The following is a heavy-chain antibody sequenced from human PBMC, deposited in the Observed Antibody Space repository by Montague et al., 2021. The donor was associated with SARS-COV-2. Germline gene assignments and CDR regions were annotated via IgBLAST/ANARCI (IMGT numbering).Heavy chain of an antibody. Sequence: SETLSLTCTASGGSISSSSSYWGRIRQPPGMGLEWIGSIYYSGSTYYXPSVKSRITISVDTSKNQFSLRLTSVTAADTAVYYCARDIRIPMLIVIQGYGMDVWGQGTTVTVSS. CDR3: ARDIRIPMLIVIQGYGMDV. CDR1: GGSISSSSSY. V-gene: IGHV4-39*07. J-gene: IGHJ6*02. D-gene: IGHD3-22*01. CDR2: IYYSGST.